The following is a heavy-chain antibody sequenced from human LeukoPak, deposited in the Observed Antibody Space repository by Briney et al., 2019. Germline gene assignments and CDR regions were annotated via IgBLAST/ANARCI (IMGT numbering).Heavy chain of an antibody. CDR2: INSDGSST. D-gene: IGHD2-2*01. Sequence: GGSLRLSCAASGFTFSSYWMHWVRQAPGKGLVWVSRINSDGSSTSYADSVKGRFTISRDNAKNTLYLQMNSLRAEDTAVYYCARDCVVVPAANPVDYWGQGTLVTVSS. CDR1: GFTFSSYW. J-gene: IGHJ4*02. CDR3: ARDCVVVPAANPVDY. V-gene: IGHV3-74*01.